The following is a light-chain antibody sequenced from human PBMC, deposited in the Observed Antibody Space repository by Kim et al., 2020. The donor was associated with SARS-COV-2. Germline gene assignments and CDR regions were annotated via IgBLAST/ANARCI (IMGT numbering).Light chain of an antibody. V-gene: IGKV3-15*01. CDR1: QRINSN. J-gene: IGKJ1*01. CDR3: QQYNNLPQT. CDR2: GAS. Sequence: VSPGEIAALSCRASQRINSNLGWYQQKPGQAPRLLIYGASARATGIPARFSGSGSGTEFTLTISSLQSEDFAVYYCQQYNNLPQTFGQGTKVDIK.